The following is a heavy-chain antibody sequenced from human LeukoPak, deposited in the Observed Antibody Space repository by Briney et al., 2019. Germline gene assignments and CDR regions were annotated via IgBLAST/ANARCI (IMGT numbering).Heavy chain of an antibody. CDR2: IYYSGST. CDR3: ARRGGSYSDFDY. V-gene: IGHV4-30-4*08. D-gene: IGHD1-26*01. Sequence: TSETLSLTCTVSGGSISSGDYYWSWIRQPPGKGLEWIGYIYYSGSTYYNPSLKSRVTISVDTSKNQFSLKLSSVTAADTAVYYCARRGGSYSDFDYWGQGTLVTVSS. CDR1: GGSISSGDYY. J-gene: IGHJ4*02.